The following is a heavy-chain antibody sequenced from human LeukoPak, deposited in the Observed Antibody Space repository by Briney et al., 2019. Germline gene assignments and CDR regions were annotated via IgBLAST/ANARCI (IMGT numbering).Heavy chain of an antibody. J-gene: IGHJ6*02. CDR1: GGSITNYY. CDR2: IYYTGGT. D-gene: IGHD4-17*01. V-gene: IGHV4-59*12. CDR3: ARDVIRPVYGESLYGMDV. Sequence: PSETLSLTCTVSGGSITNYYCAWIRQPPGKGLEWIGNIYYTGGTKYNPSLRSRVTISVDPSKNQFSLKLSSVTAADTAVYYCARDVIRPVYGESLYGMDVWGQGTTVTVSS.